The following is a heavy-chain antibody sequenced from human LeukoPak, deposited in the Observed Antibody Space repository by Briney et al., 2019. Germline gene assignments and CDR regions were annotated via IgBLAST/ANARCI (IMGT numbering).Heavy chain of an antibody. CDR3: ARDCVPASGFRELDLFDF. J-gene: IGHJ4*02. D-gene: IGHD3-10*01. V-gene: IGHV1-2*02. CDR1: GYTFTGYY. CDR2: INPNNGGT. Sequence: ASVKVSCKSSGYTFTGYYLYWVRQAPGQGLEWVAWINPNNGGTKYAQKFQGRVSVTRDASISTAYMELSRLTSDDTAVYYCARDCVPASGFRELDLFDFWGQGTLVTVSS.